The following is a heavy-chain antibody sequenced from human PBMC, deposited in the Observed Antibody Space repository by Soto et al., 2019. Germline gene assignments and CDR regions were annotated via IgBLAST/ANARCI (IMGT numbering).Heavy chain of an antibody. CDR2: IYYSGTT. Sequence: PSVTLSLTCAILRYSITSTNWWCLIWNTPGKGLEWIGYIYYSGTTYYNLSLKSRVTMSVDTSKNQFSLKLTSVTAVDTAVYYCARREIQGPIDYWGQG. CDR1: RYSITSTNW. J-gene: IGHJ4*02. CDR3: ARREIQGPIDY. D-gene: IGHD1-26*01. V-gene: IGHV4-28*01.